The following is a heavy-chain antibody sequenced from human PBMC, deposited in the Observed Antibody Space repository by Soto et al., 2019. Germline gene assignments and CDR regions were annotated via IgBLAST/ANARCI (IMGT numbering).Heavy chain of an antibody. Sequence: SVKVSCKASGGTFSSYAISWVRQAPGQGLEWMGGIIPIFGTANYAQKFQGRVTITADESTSTAYMELSSLRSEDTAVYYCARDTGAGDGGNFEFDYRGQGPLVTAPQ. D-gene: IGHD2-21*02. CDR3: ARDTGAGDGGNFEFDY. CDR1: GGTFSSYA. CDR2: IIPIFGTA. V-gene: IGHV1-69*13. J-gene: IGHJ4*02.